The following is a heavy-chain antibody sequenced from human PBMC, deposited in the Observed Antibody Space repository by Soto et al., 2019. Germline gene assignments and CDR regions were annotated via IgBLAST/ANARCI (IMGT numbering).Heavy chain of an antibody. CDR1: GGSFSGYY. V-gene: IGHV4-34*01. CDR2: INHSGST. D-gene: IGHD2-2*01. Sequence: ASETLSLTCAVYGGSFSGYYWSWIRQPPGKGLEWIGEINHSGSTNYNPSLKSRVTISVDTSKNQFSLKLSSVTAADTAVYYCARGRVVVPAASYYGMDVWGQGTTVTVS. J-gene: IGHJ6*02. CDR3: ARGRVVVPAASYYGMDV.